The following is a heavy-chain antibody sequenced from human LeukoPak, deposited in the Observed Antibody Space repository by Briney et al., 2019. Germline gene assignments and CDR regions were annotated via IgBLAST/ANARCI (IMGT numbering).Heavy chain of an antibody. Sequence: SETLSLTCTVSGGSISSYYWSWIRQPPGNGREWIGYIYYSGSTNYNPSLKTRVTISVDTSKNQFSLKLSSVTAADTAVYCCARESIYYDSSGYYYALFDYWGQGTLVTVSS. V-gene: IGHV4-59*01. CDR1: GGSISSYY. D-gene: IGHD3-22*01. J-gene: IGHJ4*02. CDR2: IYYSGST. CDR3: ARESIYYDSSGYYYALFDY.